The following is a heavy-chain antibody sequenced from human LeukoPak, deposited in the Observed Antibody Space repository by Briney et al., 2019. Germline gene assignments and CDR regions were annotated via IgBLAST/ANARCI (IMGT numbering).Heavy chain of an antibody. CDR1: GGSIGSYY. CDR3: ARGLAMVRDHITIDYYYGMDV. CDR2: IYSSGST. Sequence: KPSETLSLTCTDSGGSIGSYYWSWIRQPPGKGLEWIGYIYSSGSTNYNPSLKSRVTISLDTSKNQFSLKLSFVTAADTAVYYCARGLAMVRDHITIDYYYGMDVWGQGTTVTVSS. J-gene: IGHJ6*02. V-gene: IGHV4-59*01. D-gene: IGHD3-10*01.